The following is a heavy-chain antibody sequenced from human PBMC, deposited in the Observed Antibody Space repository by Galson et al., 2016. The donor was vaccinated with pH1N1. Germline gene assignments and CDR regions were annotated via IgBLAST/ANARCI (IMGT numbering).Heavy chain of an antibody. J-gene: IGHJ4*02. D-gene: IGHD3-10*01. Sequence: ETLSLTCSVSGVSISNTNYYWGWVRQPPGKGLEWIANIYYTGNTYYDASLQSRVTISVDTSKNQFSLKVKSVIAADTAVYYCARLWYGEYIDYWGQGTRVSVSS. CDR3: ARLWYGEYIDY. CDR2: IYYTGNT. CDR1: GVSISNTNYY. V-gene: IGHV4-39*01.